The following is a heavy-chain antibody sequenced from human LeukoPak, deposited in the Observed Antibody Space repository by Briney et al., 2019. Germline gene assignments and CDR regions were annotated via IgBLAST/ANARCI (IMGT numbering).Heavy chain of an antibody. CDR2: ISAYNGNT. Sequence: VASVKVSCKASGYTFTSYGISWVRQAPGQGLEWMGWISAYNGNTKYAQKFQGRVTLTTDTSTSTAYMELRSLRSDDTAVYYCARGLPPRRNYDSRGYYSYYFDYWGQGTLVTVSS. CDR1: GYTFTSYG. D-gene: IGHD3-22*01. J-gene: IGHJ4*02. CDR3: ARGLPPRRNYDSRGYYSYYFDY. V-gene: IGHV1-18*01.